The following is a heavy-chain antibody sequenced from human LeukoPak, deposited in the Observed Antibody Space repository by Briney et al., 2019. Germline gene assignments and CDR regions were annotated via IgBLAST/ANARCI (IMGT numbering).Heavy chain of an antibody. V-gene: IGHV1-24*01. CDR2: FDPEDGET. J-gene: IGHJ4*02. CDR1: GYTLTELS. CDR3: ATRDSSGYYYFDY. D-gene: IGHD3-22*01. Sequence: VASVKVSCKVSGYTLTELSMHWVRQAPGKGLEWMGGFDPEDGETIYAQKFQGRVTMTEDTSTDTAYMELSSLRSEDTAVYYCATRDSSGYYYFDYWGQGTLVTVSS.